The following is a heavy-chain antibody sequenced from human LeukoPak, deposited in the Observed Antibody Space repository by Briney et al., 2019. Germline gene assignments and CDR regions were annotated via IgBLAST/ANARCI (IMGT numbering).Heavy chain of an antibody. D-gene: IGHD3-10*01. V-gene: IGHV4-34*01. J-gene: IGHJ5*02. CDR3: ARHRRYGSGSYYKPKHNWFDP. CDR2: INHSGST. Sequence: SETLSLTCVVYSGSFSDYYWSWIRQPPGKGLEWIGEINHSGSTNYNPSLKSRVTISVDTSKNQFSLKLSSVTAADTAVYYCARHRRYGSGSYYKPKHNWFDPWGQGTLVTVSS. CDR1: SGSFSDYY.